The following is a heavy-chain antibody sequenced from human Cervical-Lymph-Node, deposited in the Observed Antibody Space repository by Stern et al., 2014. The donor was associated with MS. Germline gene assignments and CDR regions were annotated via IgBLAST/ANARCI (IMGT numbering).Heavy chain of an antibody. V-gene: IGHV3-7*01. CDR2: INKDGSEK. D-gene: IGHD4-17*01. CDR1: GFTFSHYW. CDR3: ARKTTAKN. Sequence: EVQLEESGGGLVQPGGSLRLSCAGSGFTFSHYWMTWVRQAPGKGLEWVVSINKDGSEKYYVDSLKGRFTISRDNAKNSLYLQMTSLRADDTAVYYCARKTTAKNWGQGTLVTVSS. J-gene: IGHJ4*02.